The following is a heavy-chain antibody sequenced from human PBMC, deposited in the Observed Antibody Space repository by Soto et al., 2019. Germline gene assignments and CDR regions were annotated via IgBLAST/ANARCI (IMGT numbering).Heavy chain of an antibody. CDR2: IYYSGST. Sequence: SETLSLTCTVSGGSISSYYWSWIRQPPGKGLEWIGYIYYSGSTNYNPSLKSRVTISVDNSKNTLYLQMNSLRAEDTAVYYCARDHMGRQYYYYGMDVWGQGTTVTVSS. D-gene: IGHD3-10*01. CDR3: ARDHMGRQYYYYGMDV. V-gene: IGHV4-59*12. CDR1: GGSISSYY. J-gene: IGHJ6*02.